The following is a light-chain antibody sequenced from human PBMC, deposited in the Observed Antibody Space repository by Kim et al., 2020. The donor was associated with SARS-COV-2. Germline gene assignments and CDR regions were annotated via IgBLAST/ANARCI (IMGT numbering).Light chain of an antibody. Sequence: PGERATLSCRASPSVGSSSLAWYQPIPGQPPRLLIYDASNRSHDIPDRFSGSGTGTDFTLTISRLEPEDYAVSFCQQYGGFPLTFGGGIKV. V-gene: IGKV3-20*01. CDR1: PSVGSSS. CDR3: QQYGGFPLT. J-gene: IGKJ4*01. CDR2: DAS.